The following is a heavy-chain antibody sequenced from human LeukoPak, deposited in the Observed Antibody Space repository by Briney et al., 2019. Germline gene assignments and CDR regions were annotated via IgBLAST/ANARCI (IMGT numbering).Heavy chain of an antibody. D-gene: IGHD5-24*01. Sequence: GGSLRLSCAASGITFSSHAMSWVRQAPGKGLEWVSLISGSGGHTYYGDSVKGRFTISRDNSTNRLYLQMNSLRPEDTAVYYCAKGGAATMRDGYNYYYYYVEVWGRGTTVTVSS. J-gene: IGHJ6*03. V-gene: IGHV3-23*01. CDR2: ISGSGGHT. CDR3: AKGGAATMRDGYNYYYYYVEV. CDR1: GITFSSHA.